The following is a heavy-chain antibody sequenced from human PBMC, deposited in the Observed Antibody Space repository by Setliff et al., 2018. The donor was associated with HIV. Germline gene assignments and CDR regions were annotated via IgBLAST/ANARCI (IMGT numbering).Heavy chain of an antibody. CDR1: GFTFSSYS. V-gene: IGHV3-30*01. J-gene: IGHJ3*02. Sequence: PWGTLRLSCAAYGFTFSSYSFHWVRQSPGKGLEWGTVISHDGNNKFYADSVKGRFIISRDNSKDTVSLEMTSLTSEDTAMYYCARDRVEAERGAFDIWGQGTMVTVSS. CDR3: ARDRVEAERGAFDI. D-gene: IGHD1-26*01. CDR2: ISHDGNNK.